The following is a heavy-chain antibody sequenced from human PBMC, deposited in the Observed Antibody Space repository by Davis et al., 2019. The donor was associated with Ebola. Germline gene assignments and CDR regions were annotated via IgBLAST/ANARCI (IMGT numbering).Heavy chain of an antibody. D-gene: IGHD3-3*01. CDR1: GFTFSSYA. Sequence: GESLKISCAASGFTFSSYAMSWVRQAPGKGLEWVSAISGSGGSTYYADSVKGRFTISRDNSKNTLYLQMNSLRAEDTAVYYCATQSGYPEYYFDYWGQGTLVTVSS. CDR3: ATQSGYPEYYFDY. CDR2: ISGSGGST. J-gene: IGHJ4*02. V-gene: IGHV3-23*01.